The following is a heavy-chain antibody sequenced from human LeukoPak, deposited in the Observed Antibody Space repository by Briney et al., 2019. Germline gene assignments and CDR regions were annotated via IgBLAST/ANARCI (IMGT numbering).Heavy chain of an antibody. D-gene: IGHD5-12*01. V-gene: IGHV1-2*02. Sequence: GASVKVSCKASGYIFTDYYMHWVRQAPGQGLEWMGWINPNSGGTNYAQKFQGRVTMTRDTSISTAYMELSRLRSDDTAVYYCARFSGYDWYGFAYWGQGTLVTVSS. J-gene: IGHJ4*02. CDR1: GYIFTDYY. CDR3: ARFSGYDWYGFAY. CDR2: INPNSGGT.